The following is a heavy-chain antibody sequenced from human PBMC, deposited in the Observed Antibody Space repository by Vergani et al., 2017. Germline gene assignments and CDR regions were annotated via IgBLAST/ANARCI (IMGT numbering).Heavy chain of an antibody. J-gene: IGHJ6*02. Sequence: EEHLVESGGGLVKPGGSLRLSCVASGFTFGSYSVNWVRQAPGRGLEWVSSISSSGNYVYYAASVKGRFSISRDNAKNLLSLPMNSLRADDTAVYYCARDQGSGTNRHHYGLDVWGQGTTVTVSS. V-gene: IGHV3-21*06. CDR3: ARDQGSGTNRHHYGLDV. CDR1: GFTFGSYS. CDR2: ISSSGNYV. D-gene: IGHD3-10*01.